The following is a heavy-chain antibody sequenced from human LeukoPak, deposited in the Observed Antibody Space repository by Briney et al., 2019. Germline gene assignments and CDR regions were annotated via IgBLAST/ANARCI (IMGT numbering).Heavy chain of an antibody. Sequence: SETLSLTCTVSGGSISSYYWSWLRQPPGKGLEWIGYIYYRGSTNYNPSLKSRVTISVDTSKNQFSLKLSSVTAADTAVYYCARESILTGYYTTYYYMDVWGKGTTVTVSS. V-gene: IGHV4-59*08. J-gene: IGHJ6*03. CDR2: IYYRGST. CDR3: ARESILTGYYTTYYYMDV. CDR1: GGSISSYY. D-gene: IGHD3-9*01.